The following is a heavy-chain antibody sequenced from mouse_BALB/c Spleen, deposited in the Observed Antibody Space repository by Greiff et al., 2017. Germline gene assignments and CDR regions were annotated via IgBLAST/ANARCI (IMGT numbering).Heavy chain of an antibody. J-gene: IGHJ1*01. Sequence: QVTLKESGPGILQPSQTLSLTCSFSGFSLSTSGMGVSWIRQPSGKGLEWLAHIYWDDDKRYNPSLKSRLTISKDTSSNQVFLKITSVDTADTATYYCARRAYDYDGYFDVWGAGTTVTVSS. CDR2: IYWDDDK. V-gene: IGHV8-12*01. CDR1: GFSLSTSGMG. D-gene: IGHD2-4*01. CDR3: ARRAYDYDGYFDV.